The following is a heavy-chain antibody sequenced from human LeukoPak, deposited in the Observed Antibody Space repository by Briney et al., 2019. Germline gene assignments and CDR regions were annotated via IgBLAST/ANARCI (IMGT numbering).Heavy chain of an antibody. V-gene: IGHV4-39*07. J-gene: IGHJ4*02. CDR1: GFTFSSYA. D-gene: IGHD4-23*01. CDR2: IYYSGST. Sequence: ETGGSLRLSCAASGFTFSSYAMSWVRQPPGKGLEWIGSIYYSGSTYYNPSLKSRVTISVDTSKNQFSLKLSSVTAADTAVYYCARVSNSHFDYWGQGTLVTVSS. CDR3: ARVSNSHFDY.